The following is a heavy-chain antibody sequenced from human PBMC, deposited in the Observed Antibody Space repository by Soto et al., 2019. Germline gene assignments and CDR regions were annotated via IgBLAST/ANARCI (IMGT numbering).Heavy chain of an antibody. Sequence: ASVKVSCKASGYTFTSYDINWVRQATGQGLEWMGWMNPNSGNTGYAQKLQGRVTMTRNTSISTAYMELSSLRSEDTAVYYCARLRDIAAAGTWARYYYYGMDVWGQGTTVTVSS. CDR3: ARLRDIAAAGTWARYYYYGMDV. CDR2: MNPNSGNT. J-gene: IGHJ6*02. D-gene: IGHD6-13*01. CDR1: GYTFTSYD. V-gene: IGHV1-8*01.